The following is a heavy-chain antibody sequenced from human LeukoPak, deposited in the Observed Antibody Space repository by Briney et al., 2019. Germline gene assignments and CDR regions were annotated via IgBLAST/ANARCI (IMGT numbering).Heavy chain of an antibody. CDR3: ARYTTMVRGVIFDY. V-gene: IGHV4-59*01. Sequence: SETLSLTCTVSGGSISSYYWSWIRQPPGKGLEWIGYIYYSGSTNYNPSLKSRVTISVDTSKNQFSLKLSSVTAADTAVYYCARYTTMVRGVIFDYWGQGTLVTVSS. CDR1: GGSISSYY. J-gene: IGHJ4*02. D-gene: IGHD3-10*01. CDR2: IYYSGST.